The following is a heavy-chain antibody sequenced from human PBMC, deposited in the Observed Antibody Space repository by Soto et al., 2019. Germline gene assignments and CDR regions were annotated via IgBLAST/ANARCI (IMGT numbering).Heavy chain of an antibody. CDR1: GFTFSSYG. CDR3: AKDEVSSGALDY. D-gene: IGHD6-25*01. CDR2: ISYDGSNK. Sequence: QVQLVESGGGVVQPGRSLRLSCAASGFTFSSYGMHWVRQAPGKGLEWVAVISYDGSNKYYADSVKGRFTISRDNSKNTLYLQMNSLRAEDTAVYYCAKDEVSSGALDYWGQGTLVTVSS. J-gene: IGHJ4*02. V-gene: IGHV3-30*18.